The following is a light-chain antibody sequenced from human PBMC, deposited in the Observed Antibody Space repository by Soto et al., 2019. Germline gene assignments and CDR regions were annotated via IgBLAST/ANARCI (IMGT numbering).Light chain of an antibody. CDR3: SSCTRSCSLYV. CDR1: SSDVGGYDY. Sequence: QSALTQPASVSGSPGQSITISCTGSSSDVGGYDYVSWYQQHPGKVPKLIIYDVTVRPSGVSSRFSGSKSGNTASLTISGLQADDEADYYCSSCTRSCSLYVFGTGTKLTVL. CDR2: DVT. J-gene: IGLJ1*01. V-gene: IGLV2-14*01.